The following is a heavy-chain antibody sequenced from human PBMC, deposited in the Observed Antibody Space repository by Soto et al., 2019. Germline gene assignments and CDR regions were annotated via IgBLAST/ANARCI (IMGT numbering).Heavy chain of an antibody. Sequence: QVQLVQSGAEVKKPGASVKVSCKASGYTLPNFGLSWVRQAAGQGLEWMGCVSAYNANTNYAQKFQDRVTMTTDTSTSTAFMELSGLRSDETAVYYCARENSGSYHRHFDYWGQGTLVTVSS. J-gene: IGHJ4*01. CDR2: VSAYNANT. V-gene: IGHV1-18*01. CDR1: GYTLPNFG. CDR3: ARENSGSYHRHFDY. D-gene: IGHD1-26*01.